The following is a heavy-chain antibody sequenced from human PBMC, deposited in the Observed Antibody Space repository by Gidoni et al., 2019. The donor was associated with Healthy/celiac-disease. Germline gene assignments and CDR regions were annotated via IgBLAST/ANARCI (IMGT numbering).Heavy chain of an antibody. CDR1: GGSISSGGYY. J-gene: IGHJ5*02. Sequence: QVQLQESGPGLVKPSQTLSLTCTVSGGSISSGGYYWSWIRQHPGKGLEWIGYIYYSGSTYYNPSLKSRVTISVDTSKNQFSLKLSSVTAADTAVYYCARNNIVVVVAATPYGWFDPWGQGTLVTVSS. D-gene: IGHD2-15*01. CDR2: IYYSGST. V-gene: IGHV4-31*03. CDR3: ARNNIVVVVAATPYGWFDP.